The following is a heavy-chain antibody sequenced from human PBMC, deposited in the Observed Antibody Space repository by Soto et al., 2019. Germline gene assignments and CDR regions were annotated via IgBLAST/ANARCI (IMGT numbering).Heavy chain of an antibody. Sequence: EVHLLESGGGMVQPGGSLRVSRAASGFTFRDFVMSWVRQAPGKGLEWVSAIRGTGGETFYADSVKGRFTISRDNSKNTLYLQMNSLRDEDTALYFCAQDRGWGVVSPSHDSWGQGTLVTVSS. J-gene: IGHJ4*02. CDR1: GFTFRDFV. V-gene: IGHV3-23*01. CDR2: IRGTGGET. CDR3: AQDRGWGVVSPSHDS. D-gene: IGHD2-21*01.